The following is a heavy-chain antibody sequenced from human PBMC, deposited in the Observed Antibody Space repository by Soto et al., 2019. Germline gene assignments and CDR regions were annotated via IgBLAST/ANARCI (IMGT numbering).Heavy chain of an antibody. CDR3: ARGKVRGDMDV. Sequence: GGSLRLSCAASGFTFSSYAMHWVRQAPGKGLEYVSAISSNGGSTYYANSVKGRFTISRDNSKNTLYLQMGSLRAEDMAVYYCARGKVRGDMDVWGKGTTVTVSS. V-gene: IGHV3-64*01. CDR2: ISSNGGST. J-gene: IGHJ6*04. CDR1: GFTFSSYA. D-gene: IGHD3-10*01.